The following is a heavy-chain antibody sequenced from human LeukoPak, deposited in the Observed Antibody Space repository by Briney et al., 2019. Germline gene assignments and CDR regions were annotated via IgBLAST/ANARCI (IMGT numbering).Heavy chain of an antibody. J-gene: IGHJ4*02. Sequence: SETLSLTCTVSGGSISTYYWSWIRQPPGRGLEWIGYIYYSGSTDSNPSLKSRVTISVDTSKNQISLKLSSVTAADTAVYYCARTYCRGGSCHFDYWGQGTLVTVSS. CDR3: ARTYCRGGSCHFDY. V-gene: IGHV4-59*08. D-gene: IGHD2-15*01. CDR2: IYYSGST. CDR1: GGSISTYY.